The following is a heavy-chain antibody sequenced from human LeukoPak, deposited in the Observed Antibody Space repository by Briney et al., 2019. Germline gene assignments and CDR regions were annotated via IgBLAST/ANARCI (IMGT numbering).Heavy chain of an antibody. CDR3: ARKYYYGSGSYYLSYFDY. J-gene: IGHJ4*02. Sequence: GGSLRLSCAASGFTFSSYEMNWVRQAPGKGLEWVSYISSSGSTIYYADSVKGRFTISRDNAKNSLYLQMNRLRAEDTAVYYCARKYYYGSGSYYLSYFDYWGQGTLVTVSS. CDR2: ISSSGSTI. V-gene: IGHV3-48*03. CDR1: GFTFSSYE. D-gene: IGHD3-10*01.